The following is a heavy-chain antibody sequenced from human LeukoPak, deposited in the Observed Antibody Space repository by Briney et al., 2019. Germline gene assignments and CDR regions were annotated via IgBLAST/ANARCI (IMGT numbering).Heavy chain of an antibody. CDR3: ATRYSVWPK. J-gene: IGHJ4*02. CDR2: IYHSGNT. Sequence: PSGTLSLTCAVSGGSITGSDWCWWTWVRQPPGKGLEWIGEIYHSGNTNYNPSLKSRVTISLDKSKNQFSLTLTSVTAADTAMYYCATRYSVWPKWGPGTLVTVSS. CDR1: GGSITGSDW. D-gene: IGHD5/OR15-5a*01. V-gene: IGHV4-4*02.